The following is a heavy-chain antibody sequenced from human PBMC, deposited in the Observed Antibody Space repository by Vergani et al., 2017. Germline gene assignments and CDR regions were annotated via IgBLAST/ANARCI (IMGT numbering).Heavy chain of an antibody. Sequence: QVQLVESGGGVVQPGRSLRLSCAASGFTFSSYSMHLVRQAPGKGLEWVAVISYDGTQKYYADSVKGRFTISRDNSKSTLYLQMNSLRTEDTAVYYCATKSCGTPGCQIGYFREWGQGTLVTVSS. CDR2: ISYDGTQK. V-gene: IGHV3-30*04. D-gene: IGHD1-1*01. CDR3: ATKSCGTPGCQIGYFRE. CDR1: GFTFSSYS. J-gene: IGHJ1*01.